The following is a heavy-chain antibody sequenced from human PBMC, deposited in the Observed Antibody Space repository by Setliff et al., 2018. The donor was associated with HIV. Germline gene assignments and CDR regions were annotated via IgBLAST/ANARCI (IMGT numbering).Heavy chain of an antibody. V-gene: IGHV4-38-2*01. Sequence: PSETLSLTCAVSGYPITSDHSWGWIRQPPRKGLEWIGTIYRSGGSYYNPSLKSRLTISVDTSKNQFSLKLTSVAAADTAVYYCARHRDGGTYPLDYWGQGTLVTVSS. CDR2: IYRSGGS. CDR1: GYPITSDHS. J-gene: IGHJ4*02. D-gene: IGHD1-26*01. CDR3: ARHRDGGTYPLDY.